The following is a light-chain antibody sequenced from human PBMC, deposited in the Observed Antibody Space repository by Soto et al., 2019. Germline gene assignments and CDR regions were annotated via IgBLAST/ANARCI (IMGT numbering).Light chain of an antibody. J-gene: IGLJ1*01. Sequence: QSALTQPASVSGSPGQSITISCTGTSSDVGSYNLVSWYQQHPGKAPKLMIYEGSKRPSGVPNRFSGSKSGNTSSLTISGLQAEDEADYYCSSYAGSSTPYVFGTGTKLTVL. CDR1: SSDVGSYNL. V-gene: IGLV2-23*01. CDR3: SSYAGSSTPYV. CDR2: EGS.